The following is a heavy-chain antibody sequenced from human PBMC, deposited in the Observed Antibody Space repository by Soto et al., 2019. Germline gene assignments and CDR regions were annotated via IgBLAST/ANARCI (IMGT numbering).Heavy chain of an antibody. Sequence: PSETLSLTCAVYGGSLSANYWTWIRQPPGKGPEWIGEVNHSGGINYNPSLRSRVTISIDTSQYQFTLKLSSVTAADTAMYYCASARFDSWGQGTLVTVSS. V-gene: IGHV4-34*01. J-gene: IGHJ4*02. CDR3: ASARFDS. D-gene: IGHD2-15*01. CDR2: VNHSGGI. CDR1: GGSLSANY.